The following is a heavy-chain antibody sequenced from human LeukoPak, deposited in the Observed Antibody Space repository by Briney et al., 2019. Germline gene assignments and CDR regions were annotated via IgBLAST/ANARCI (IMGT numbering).Heavy chain of an antibody. Sequence: ASVKVSCKASGYTFTGYYMHWVRQAPGQGLEWMGWINPNSGGTNYAQKLQGRVTMTRDTSISTAYMELSRLRSDDTAVYYCARAIGTDLRLYYDSSGYYYWGQGTLVTVSS. CDR1: GYTFTGYY. D-gene: IGHD3-22*01. CDR2: INPNSGGT. V-gene: IGHV1-2*02. J-gene: IGHJ4*02. CDR3: ARAIGTDLRLYYDSSGYYY.